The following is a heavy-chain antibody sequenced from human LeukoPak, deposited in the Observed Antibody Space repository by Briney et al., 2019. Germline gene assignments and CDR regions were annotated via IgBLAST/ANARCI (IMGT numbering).Heavy chain of an antibody. CDR2: IIPIFGTT. V-gene: IGHV1-69*06. J-gene: IGHJ6*03. CDR1: GGTFSSYA. D-gene: IGHD6-13*01. CDR3: ARVVGLTGYSSSWYSGYYYYMDV. Sequence: ASVKVSCKASGGTFSSYAISWVRQAPGQGLEWMGGIIPIFGTTNYAQKFQDRVTITAGKSTSTAYMELSSLRSEDTAVYYCARVVGLTGYSSSWYSGYYYYMDVWGKGTTVTVSS.